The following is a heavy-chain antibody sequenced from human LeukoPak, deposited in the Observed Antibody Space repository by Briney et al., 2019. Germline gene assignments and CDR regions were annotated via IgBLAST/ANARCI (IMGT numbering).Heavy chain of an antibody. Sequence: ASVKVSCKASGYTFTGYYMHWVRQAPGQGLEWMGWINPNSGGTNYAQKLQGRVTMTTDTSTSTAYMELRSLRSDDTAVYYCARDPIVGATDFDYWGQGTLVTVSS. D-gene: IGHD1-26*01. J-gene: IGHJ4*02. V-gene: IGHV1-2*02. CDR1: GYTFTGYY. CDR2: INPNSGGT. CDR3: ARDPIVGATDFDY.